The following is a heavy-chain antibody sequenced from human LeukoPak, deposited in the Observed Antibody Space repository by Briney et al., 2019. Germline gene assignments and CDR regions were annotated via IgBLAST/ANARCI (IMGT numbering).Heavy chain of an antibody. Sequence: GGSLRLTCAASGFPFDVQTMSWVRQAPGKGLDWVASMREDGTEIYYVDSAKGRFTISRDNPKNSLYLQMNSLRVEDTAVYYCARGGATRGRFENWGQGTLVTVSS. J-gene: IGHJ4*02. CDR1: GFPFDVQT. V-gene: IGHV3-7*01. CDR3: ARGGATRGRFEN. CDR2: MREDGTEI. D-gene: IGHD1-26*01.